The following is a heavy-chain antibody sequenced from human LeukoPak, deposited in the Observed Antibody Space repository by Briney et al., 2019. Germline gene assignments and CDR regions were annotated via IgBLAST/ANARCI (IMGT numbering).Heavy chain of an antibody. V-gene: IGHV4-38-2*01. CDR1: SYSISSGSY. Sequence: SETLSLTCAVSSYSISSGSYWSWIRQSPGKGLEWVGSIFHSGNSYYNPSLKSRLTMSVDTSKNQFSLKLTSVTAADTALYYCARVTYVDDMLYQYFDYWGQGILVTVSS. CDR3: ARVTYVDDMLYQYFDY. D-gene: IGHD4-17*01. CDR2: IFHSGNS. J-gene: IGHJ4*02.